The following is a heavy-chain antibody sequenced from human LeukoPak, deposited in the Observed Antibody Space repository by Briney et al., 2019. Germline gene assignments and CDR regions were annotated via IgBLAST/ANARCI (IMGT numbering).Heavy chain of an antibody. Sequence: SETLSLTCTVSGGSISSSSYFWGWIRQPPGKGLEWIGSIYYSESTYYNPSLKSRVSISVDTSKIQFSLKVSSVTAADTAVYYCARQDSGYDYKFDYWGQGTLVTVSS. CDR3: ARQDSGYDYKFDY. D-gene: IGHD5-12*01. V-gene: IGHV4-39*01. CDR1: GGSISSSSYF. J-gene: IGHJ4*02. CDR2: IYYSEST.